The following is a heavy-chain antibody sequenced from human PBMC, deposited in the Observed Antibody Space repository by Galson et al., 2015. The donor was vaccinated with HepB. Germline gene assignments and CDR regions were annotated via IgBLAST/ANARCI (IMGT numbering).Heavy chain of an antibody. J-gene: IGHJ6*02. CDR1: GFTFSSYW. V-gene: IGHV3-74*01. Sequence: SLRLSCAASGFTFSSYWIHWVRQVPGKGLVWVSRISSDGGHKNYADSVQGRFTISRDNAKNTLLLQMNSLRSDDTALYYCAKAGGWLGDYKLCGMDIWGQGTTVTVSS. D-gene: IGHD6-19*01. CDR3: AKAGGWLGDYKLCGMDI. CDR2: ISSDGGHK.